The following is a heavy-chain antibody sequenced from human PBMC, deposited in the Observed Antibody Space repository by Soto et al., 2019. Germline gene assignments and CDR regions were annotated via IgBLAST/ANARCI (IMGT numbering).Heavy chain of an antibody. CDR3: AKGLWFEEGGFDY. CDR1: AITFGRYV. D-gene: IGHD3-10*01. J-gene: IGHJ4*02. Sequence: EVQLLESGGRLLQPGGSLRLSCAASAITFGRYVMNWVRQAPGKGLEWVSGISGNGASKNYADSVKGRFIISRDNSKNTLYLQMNSLRAEDTAIYYCAKGLWFEEGGFDYWGQGTMVTVSS. CDR2: ISGNGASK. V-gene: IGHV3-23*01.